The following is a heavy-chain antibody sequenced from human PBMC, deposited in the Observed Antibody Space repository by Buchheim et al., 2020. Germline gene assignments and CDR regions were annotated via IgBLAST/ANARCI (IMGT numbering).Heavy chain of an antibody. CDR2: INPSGGST. V-gene: IGHV1-46*01. CDR1: GYTFTSYY. CDR3: ARESSPVGVLRYFYPNWFDP. Sequence: QVQLVQSGAEVKKPGASVKVSCKASGYTFTSYYMHWVRQAPGQGLEWMGIINPSGGSTSYAQKFQGRVTMTRDTSTSTVYMELSSLRSEDTAVYYCARESSPVGVLRYFYPNWFDPWGQGTL. D-gene: IGHD3-9*01. J-gene: IGHJ5*02.